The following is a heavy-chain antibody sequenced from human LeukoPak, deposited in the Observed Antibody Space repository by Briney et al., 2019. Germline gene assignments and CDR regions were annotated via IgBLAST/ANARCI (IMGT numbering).Heavy chain of an antibody. CDR1: GYTFTSYG. CDR3: AGDELGSWAYYYYYYGMDV. Sequence: ASVKVSCKASGYTFTSYGISWVRQAPGQGLEWMGWISAYNGNTNYAQKLQGRVTMTTDTSTSTAYMELRSLRSDDTAVYYCAGDELGSWAYYYYYYGMDVRGQGTTVTVSS. J-gene: IGHJ6*02. V-gene: IGHV1-18*01. D-gene: IGHD6-13*01. CDR2: ISAYNGNT.